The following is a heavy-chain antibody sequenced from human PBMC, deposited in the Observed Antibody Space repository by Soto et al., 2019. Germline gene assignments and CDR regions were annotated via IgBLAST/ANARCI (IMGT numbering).Heavy chain of an antibody. CDR3: AGVGGQLFGERGMDV. Sequence: QVQLVQSGAEVKKPGASVKVSCKASGYTFTTYEINWVRQVPGQGLEWMGWMSPSSGNTGYVDQFRGRVTMTSNTSMTTAYMALSSLRSEDTAVYYCAGVGGQLFGERGMDVWGQGTTVTVSS. CDR1: GYTFTTYE. D-gene: IGHD3-10*01. V-gene: IGHV1-8*01. J-gene: IGHJ6*02. CDR2: MSPSSGNT.